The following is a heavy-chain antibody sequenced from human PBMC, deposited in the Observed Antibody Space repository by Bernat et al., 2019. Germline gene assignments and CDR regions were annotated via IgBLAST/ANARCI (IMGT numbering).Heavy chain of an antibody. J-gene: IGHJ4*02. CDR1: GYTFTSYY. CDR2: INPSGGST. Sequence: QVQLVQSGAEVKKPGASVKVSCKASGYTFTSYYMHWVRQAPGQGLEWMGIINPSGGSTSYAQKFQGRVTMTRDTSTSTVYMELSSLRSEDTALYYCARDSTVTTYLGYWGQGTLVTVSS. CDR3: ARDSTVTTYLGY. V-gene: IGHV1-46*01. D-gene: IGHD4-17*01.